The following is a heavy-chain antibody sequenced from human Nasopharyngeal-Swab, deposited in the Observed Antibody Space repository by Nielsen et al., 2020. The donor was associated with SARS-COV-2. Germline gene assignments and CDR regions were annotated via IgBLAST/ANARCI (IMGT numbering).Heavy chain of an antibody. V-gene: IGHV4-34*01. Sequence: GSLRLSCAVYVGSFSGFFWSWIRQPPGKGLEWIGEINHSGSTNYNPSLKSRVTISVDTSKNQFSLKLSSVTAADTAVYYCARGRARNTVTSPNYYYGMDVWGQGTTVTVSS. CDR1: VGSFSGFF. CDR3: ARGRARNTVTSPNYYYGMDV. J-gene: IGHJ6*02. D-gene: IGHD4-11*01. CDR2: INHSGST.